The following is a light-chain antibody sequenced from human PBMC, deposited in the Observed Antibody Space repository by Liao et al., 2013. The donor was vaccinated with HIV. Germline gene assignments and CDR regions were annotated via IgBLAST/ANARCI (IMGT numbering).Light chain of an antibody. Sequence: SYVLTQPPSVSVAPGKTASISCGGNNIGSKGVNWYQQRPGQAPVLVIYYDKDRPSGIPERFSGSSSGSTATLTVSRVEAGDEADYYCQVWDSGTSHRVFGGGTKLTVL. V-gene: IGLV3-21*04. CDR3: QVWDSGTSHRV. J-gene: IGLJ3*02. CDR1: NIGSKG. CDR2: YDK.